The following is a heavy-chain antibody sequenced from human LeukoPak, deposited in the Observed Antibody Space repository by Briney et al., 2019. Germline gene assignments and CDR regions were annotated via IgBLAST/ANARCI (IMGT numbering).Heavy chain of an antibody. CDR2: ISGSGGST. D-gene: IGHD3-22*01. V-gene: IGHV3-23*01. J-gene: IGHJ6*02. CDR3: ARGGGYYDSRDYYYGMDV. CDR1: GFTFSSYA. Sequence: GGSLRLSCAASGFTFSSYAISWVRQAPGKGLEWVSAISGSGGSTYYADSVKGRFTISRDNSKNTLYLQMNSLRAEDTAVYYCARGGGYYDSRDYYYGMDVWGQGTTVTVSS.